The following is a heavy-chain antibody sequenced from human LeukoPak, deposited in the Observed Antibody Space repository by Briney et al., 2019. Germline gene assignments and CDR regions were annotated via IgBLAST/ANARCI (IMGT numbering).Heavy chain of an antibody. CDR1: DGSFTSRSFY. CDR2: FDSSGST. J-gene: IGHJ6*03. D-gene: IGHD4-23*01. CDR3: RPRNYGGLNFYYYMDV. V-gene: IGHV4-39*01. Sequence: SETLSLTCTVSDGSFTSRSFYWGWIRQPPGKGLDWIGNFDSSGSTYYNPSLKSRVTISVDTSKDQFSLNMNSVTAADTAVYWLRPRNYGGLNFYYYMDVWGLGTAVTVSS.